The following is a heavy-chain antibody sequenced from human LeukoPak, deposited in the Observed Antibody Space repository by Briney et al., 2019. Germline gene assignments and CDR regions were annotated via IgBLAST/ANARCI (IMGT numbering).Heavy chain of an antibody. J-gene: IGHJ6*02. CDR2: IYYRGHT. CDR3: ARLQEGYYSYGMDV. CDR1: GASISSYY. V-gene: IGHV4-59*08. Sequence: TSETLSLTCTVSGASISSYYWNWIRQPPGKGMGWIGYIYYRGHTIHSPTHKSRVTMSVETSKNHFSLKLSPVTAADTAVYYCARLQEGYYSYGMDVWGQGTTVTVSS.